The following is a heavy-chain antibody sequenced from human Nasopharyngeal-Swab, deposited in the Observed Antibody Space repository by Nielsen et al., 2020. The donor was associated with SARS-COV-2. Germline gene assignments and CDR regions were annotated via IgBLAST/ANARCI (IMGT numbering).Heavy chain of an antibody. J-gene: IGHJ4*02. CDR1: GFTFSSYA. D-gene: IGHD3-10*01. CDR3: AKDPNYYGSGSWDY. CDR2: ISGSGGST. V-gene: IGHV3-23*01. Sequence: GESLKISCAASGFTFSSYAMSWVRQAPGKGLEWVSAISGSGGSTYYADSVKGRFTISRDNSKNTLYLQMNSLRAEDTAVYYCAKDPNYYGSGSWDYWGQGTLVTVSS.